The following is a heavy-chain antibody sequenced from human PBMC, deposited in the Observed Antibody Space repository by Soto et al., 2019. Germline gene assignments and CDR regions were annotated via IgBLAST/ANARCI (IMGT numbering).Heavy chain of an antibody. CDR1: GFTFSDSA. Sequence: EVQLVDSGGGLGQPGGSLNLSCAASGFTFSDSAMYWVRQASGKGLEWVGRIRGEVQNDATEYVASVRGRFTISRDDSKSTTYLQMNSLKTEDTAVYYCPRRPPGDGYNYFFDTGGQGALVTVSS. V-gene: IGHV3-73*02. CDR3: PRRPPGDGYNYFFDT. D-gene: IGHD1-1*01. J-gene: IGHJ4*02. CDR2: IRGEVQNDAT.